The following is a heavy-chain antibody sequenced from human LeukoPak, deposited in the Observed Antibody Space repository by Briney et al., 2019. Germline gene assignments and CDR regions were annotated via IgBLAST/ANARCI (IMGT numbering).Heavy chain of an antibody. CDR1: GFTFSSYA. D-gene: IGHD1-1*01. CDR2: ISGSGGST. Sequence: GGSLRLFCAASGFTFSSYAMSWVRQAPGKGLEWVSAISGSGGSTYYADSVKGRFTISRDNSKNTLYLQMNSLRAEDTAVYYCAPRSTTGTSYYYYDYGMDVWGQGTTVTVSS. V-gene: IGHV3-23*01. J-gene: IGHJ6*02. CDR3: APRSTTGTSYYYYDYGMDV.